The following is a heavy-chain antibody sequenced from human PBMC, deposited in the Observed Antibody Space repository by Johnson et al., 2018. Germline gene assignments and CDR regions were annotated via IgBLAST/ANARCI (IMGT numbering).Heavy chain of an antibody. J-gene: IGHJ4*02. CDR2: IYYRGTT. Sequence: QVQLQESGPGLVEPSETLSLTCTVSDASISSSNSYWGWIRQPPGKGLEWIGTIYYRGTTFYTPSLKSRLTISVDTSKHQFPLKLCSVTAADTAVYYWAWDALSSRGAYSYDIPRHFDRWGQGTLVTVSS. CDR3: AWDALSSRGAYSYDIPRHFDR. D-gene: IGHD5-18*01. CDR1: DASISSSNSY. V-gene: IGHV4-39*07.